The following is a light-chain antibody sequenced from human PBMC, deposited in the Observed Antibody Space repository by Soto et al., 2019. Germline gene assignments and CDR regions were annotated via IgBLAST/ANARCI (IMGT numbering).Light chain of an antibody. CDR1: QSIASF. V-gene: IGKV1-39*01. Sequence: DIQMTQSPSSLSASVGDTITITCRPGQSIASFLNWYQQKPGKAPRLLIYSATNLYSGVPSRFSGSGAVTDFTLTISSLQPEDFATYFCQQSYSTPVTFGQGTKVDIK. J-gene: IGKJ1*01. CDR3: QQSYSTPVT. CDR2: SAT.